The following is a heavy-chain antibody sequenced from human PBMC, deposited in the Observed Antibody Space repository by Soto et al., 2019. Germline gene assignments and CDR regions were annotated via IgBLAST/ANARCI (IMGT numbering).Heavy chain of an antibody. CDR3: ARGGIVGASLLDY. V-gene: IGHV1-69*02. D-gene: IGHD1-26*01. CDR2: IIPILGIA. CDR1: VGTFSSYT. J-gene: IGHJ4*02. Sequence: QVQLVQSGAEVKKPGSSVKVSCKASVGTFSSYTISWVRQAPGQGLEGMGRIIPILGIANYAQKFQGRVTITADKYTRTAYVALSSLRSEDTDVYYCARGGIVGASLLDYWGQGTLVTVSS.